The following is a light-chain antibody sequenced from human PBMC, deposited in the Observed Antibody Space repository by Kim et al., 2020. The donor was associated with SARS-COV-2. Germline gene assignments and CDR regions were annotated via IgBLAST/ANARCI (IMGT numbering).Light chain of an antibody. V-gene: IGLV2-14*03. Sequence: QSITISCTGSSSDVGGYTYVSWYQQHPGQAPKLMIYDVTNRPSGVSDRFSGSKSGNTASLTISGLQAEDEADYYCGSYTTSCTYVFGTGTKVT. J-gene: IGLJ1*01. CDR1: SSDVGGYTY. CDR3: GSYTTSCTYV. CDR2: DVT.